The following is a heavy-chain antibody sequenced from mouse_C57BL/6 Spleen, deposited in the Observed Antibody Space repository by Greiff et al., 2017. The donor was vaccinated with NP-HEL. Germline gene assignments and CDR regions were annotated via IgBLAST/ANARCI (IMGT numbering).Heavy chain of an antibody. CDR1: GYTFTEYT. Sequence: QVQLQQSGAELVKPGASVKLSCKASGYTFTEYTIHWVKQRSGQGLEWIGWFYPGSGSIKYNEKFKDKATLTADKSSSTVYMELSRLTSEDSAVYFCARHEGEGIYDGYYVPIAMDYWGQGTSVTVSS. CDR3: ARHEGEGIYDGYYVPIAMDY. V-gene: IGHV1-62-2*01. J-gene: IGHJ4*01. D-gene: IGHD2-3*01. CDR2: FYPGSGSI.